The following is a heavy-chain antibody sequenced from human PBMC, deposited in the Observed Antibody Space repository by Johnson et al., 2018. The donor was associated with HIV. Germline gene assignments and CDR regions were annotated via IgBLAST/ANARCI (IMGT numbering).Heavy chain of an antibody. CDR1: GFTFSSYG. J-gene: IGHJ3*02. CDR2: ISYDGSNK. Sequence: QVQLVESGGGVVQPGRSLRLSCAVSGFTFSSYGMHWVRRAPGKGLEWVAVISYDGSNKYYADSVKGRFTISRDNSKNTLYLQMNSLRAEDTAVYYCAKGGGQLWFYIAFDIWGQGTMVTVSS. CDR3: AKGGGQLWFYIAFDI. V-gene: IGHV3-30*18. D-gene: IGHD5-18*01.